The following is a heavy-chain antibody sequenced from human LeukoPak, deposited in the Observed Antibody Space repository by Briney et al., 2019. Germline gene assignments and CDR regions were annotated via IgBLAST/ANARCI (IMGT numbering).Heavy chain of an antibody. J-gene: IGHJ4*02. D-gene: IGHD3-10*01. CDR2: LSGSAGST. CDR1: GFTFSAYG. CDR3: AKTVYGSGASGLEY. V-gene: IGHV3-23*01. Sequence: PGGSLSLSCAASGFTFSAYGMSWVRQAPGKGLEWVSGLSGSAGSTYYADSVQGRFTISRDNSKNTLYLQMNNLRGEDTAVYYCAKTVYGSGASGLEYWGQGTLVTVSS.